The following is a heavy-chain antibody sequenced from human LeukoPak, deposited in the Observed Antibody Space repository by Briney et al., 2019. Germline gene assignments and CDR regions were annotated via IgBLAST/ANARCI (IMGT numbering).Heavy chain of an antibody. CDR3: ARDGSGSYYGYYFDY. CDR1: GGSISSYY. CDR2: IYYSGST. V-gene: IGHV4-59*12. Sequence: SETLSLTCTVSGGSISSYYWSWIRQPPGKGLEWIGYIYYSGSTNYNPSLKSRVTISVDTSKNQFSLKLSSVTAADTAVYYCARDGSGSYYGYYFDYWGQGTLVTVSS. J-gene: IGHJ4*02. D-gene: IGHD3-10*01.